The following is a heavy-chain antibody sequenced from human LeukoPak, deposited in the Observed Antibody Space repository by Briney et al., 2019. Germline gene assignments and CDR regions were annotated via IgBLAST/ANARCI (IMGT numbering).Heavy chain of an antibody. CDR2: ISSSSSTI. J-gene: IGHJ6*02. D-gene: IGHD3-10*01. V-gene: IGHV3-48*04. CDR3: ARDVESRITMVRGVIINGHYGMDV. CDR1: GFTFSSYS. Sequence: GGSLRLSCAASGFTFSSYSMNWVRQAPGKGLEGGSYISSSSSTIYYADSVKGRFTISRDNAKNSLYLQMNSLRAEDTAVYYCARDVESRITMVRGVIINGHYGMDVWGQGTTVTVSS.